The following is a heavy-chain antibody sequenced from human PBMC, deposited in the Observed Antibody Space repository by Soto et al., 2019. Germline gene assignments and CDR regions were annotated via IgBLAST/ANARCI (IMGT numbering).Heavy chain of an antibody. J-gene: IGHJ5*02. D-gene: IGHD3-22*01. CDR2: IYYSGST. V-gene: IGHV4-30-4*01. Sequence: SETLSLTCTVSGGSISSGDYYWSWIRKPPGNGLEWIGYIYYSGSTYYNPSLKSRVTISVDTSKNQFSLKLSSVTAADTDVYYCARVDSSGYYYGSRTDWFDPWGQGTLVTVSS. CDR3: ARVDSSGYYYGSRTDWFDP. CDR1: GGSISSGDYY.